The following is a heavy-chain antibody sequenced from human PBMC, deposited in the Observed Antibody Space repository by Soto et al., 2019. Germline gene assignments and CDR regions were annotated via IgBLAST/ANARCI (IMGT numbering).Heavy chain of an antibody. CDR3: TREVQPVIRREYDY. J-gene: IGHJ4*02. Sequence: GGSLRLSCEASGFTFGSHTMKWVRLAPGKGLEWVSSIDGRGTRTFYADALKGRFTISRDNARNSLYLQMNSLRAEDTAVYYCTREVQPVIRREYDYWGQGALVTVSS. V-gene: IGHV3-21*01. CDR2: IDGRGTRT. CDR1: GFTFGSHT.